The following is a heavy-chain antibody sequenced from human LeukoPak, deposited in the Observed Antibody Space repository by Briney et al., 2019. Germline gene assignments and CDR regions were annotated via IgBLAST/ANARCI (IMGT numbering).Heavy chain of an antibody. CDR3: ARARYYDSSGYYSPDAFDI. V-gene: IGHV4-34*01. Sequence: SETLSLTCAVYGGSFSGYYWSWIRQPPGKGLEWIGEINHSGSTNYNPSLKSRVTISVDRSKNQFSLKLSSVTAADTAVYYCARARYYDSSGYYSPDAFDIWGQGTMVTVSS. D-gene: IGHD3-22*01. J-gene: IGHJ3*02. CDR2: INHSGST. CDR1: GGSFSGYY.